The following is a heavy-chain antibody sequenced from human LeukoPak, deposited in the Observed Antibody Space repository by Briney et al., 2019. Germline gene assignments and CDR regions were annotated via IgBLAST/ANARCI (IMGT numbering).Heavy chain of an antibody. CDR1: GFSFSVYW. V-gene: IGHV3-74*01. J-gene: IGHJ4*02. Sequence: GGSLRLSCAASGFSFSVYWMHWVRQAPGKGPVWVSRIKTDGSITDYADFVKGRLTISRDNAKNTLYLQMNSLRAEDTAVYYCARFWRKSGYYDYWGQGTLVTVSS. D-gene: IGHD3-3*01. CDR3: ARFWRKSGYYDY. CDR2: IKTDGSIT.